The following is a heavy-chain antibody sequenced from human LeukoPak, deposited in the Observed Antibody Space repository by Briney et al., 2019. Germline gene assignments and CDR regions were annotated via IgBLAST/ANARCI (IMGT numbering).Heavy chain of an antibody. CDR3: ARAHSSDWHSRFDP. V-gene: IGHV4-59*01. Sequence: PSETLSLTCSVSGASISQSYWSWIRQPPGKALEWIGFIFHTGGTNYIPSLKSRITISRDTSKNQISLKLTSATAADTAVYYCARAHSSDWHSRFDPWGQGTLVTVSS. CDR2: IFHTGGT. D-gene: IGHD6-19*01. CDR1: GASISQSY. J-gene: IGHJ5*02.